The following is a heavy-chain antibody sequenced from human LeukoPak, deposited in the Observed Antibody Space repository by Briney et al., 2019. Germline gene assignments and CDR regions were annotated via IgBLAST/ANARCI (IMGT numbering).Heavy chain of an antibody. V-gene: IGHV4-39*01. D-gene: IGHD3-10*01. J-gene: IGHJ4*02. CDR1: GGSISSIIYY. CDR2: IYYSGST. Sequence: SETLSLTCTLSGGSISSIIYYWGWIRQPPGKGLEWIGTIYYSGSTYYNVSLKSRVTISVDTSRNQFSLKLSSVTAADTAVYYCARHSRSVDYGSGSYAWDYWGQGTLVTVSS. CDR3: ARHSRSVDYGSGSYAWDY.